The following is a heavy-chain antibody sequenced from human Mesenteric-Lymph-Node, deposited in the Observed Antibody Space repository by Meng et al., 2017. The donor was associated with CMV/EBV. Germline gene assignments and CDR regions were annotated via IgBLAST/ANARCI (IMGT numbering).Heavy chain of an antibody. D-gene: IGHD2-2*01. V-gene: IGHV6-1*01. CDR1: GDSVSSSTAS. CDR3: AREKGGIYCSSTSCYGGYYYYYGMDV. Sequence: SETLSLTCAISGDSVSSSTASWNWIRQSPSRGLEWLGRTYYRSKWYNEYAVSVKSRITINPDTSKNQVSLQLNSVTAADTAVYYCAREKGGIYCSSTSCYGGYYYYYGMDVWGQGTTVTVSS. J-gene: IGHJ6*02. CDR2: TYYRSKWYN.